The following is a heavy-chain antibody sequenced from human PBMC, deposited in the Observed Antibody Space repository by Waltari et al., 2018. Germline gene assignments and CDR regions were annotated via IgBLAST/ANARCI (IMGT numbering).Heavy chain of an antibody. CDR2: VIPIFGTP. CDR3: AKREIGYAFDI. D-gene: IGHD1-26*01. V-gene: IGHV1-69*12. J-gene: IGHJ3*02. CDR1: GGTFGTYA. Sequence: QVQLVQSGAEVKQPWASVKVSCKASGGTFGTYAITWVPQAPGQGLEWMGGVIPIFGTPNYAPKCQGRVTVSADPSTSTAYLEVRRLISEDTAVYYCAKREIGYAFDIWGHGTMVTVSS.